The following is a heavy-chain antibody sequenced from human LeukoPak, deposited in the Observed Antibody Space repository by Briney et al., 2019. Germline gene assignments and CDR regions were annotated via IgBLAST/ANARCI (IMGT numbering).Heavy chain of an antibody. CDR1: GKSFSGYY. Sequence: SETLSLTCTVYGKSFSGYYWTCLRQSPGKGLEWIGEINHSGSTNYNPCLKSRVSISIDTSKNHLSLKLSSVTAADTAVYYCARGRVSVTGYYCAMDVWGQGTTVTVSS. J-gene: IGHJ6*02. D-gene: IGHD2-21*02. CDR2: INHSGST. CDR3: ARGRVSVTGYYCAMDV. V-gene: IGHV4-34*01.